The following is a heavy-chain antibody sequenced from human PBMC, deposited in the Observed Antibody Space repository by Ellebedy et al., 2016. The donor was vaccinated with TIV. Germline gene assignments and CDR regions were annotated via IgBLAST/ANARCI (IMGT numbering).Heavy chain of an antibody. D-gene: IGHD2-2*01. CDR3: ARGGYCSSTSCYFRYMDV. J-gene: IGHJ6*03. Sequence: PGGSLRLSCAASGFTFDDYGMSWVRQAPGKGLEWVSGINWNGGSTGYADSVKGRFTISRDNAKNSLYLQMNSLRAEDTALYHCARGGYCSSTSCYFRYMDVWGKGTTVTVSS. CDR1: GFTFDDYG. CDR2: INWNGGST. V-gene: IGHV3-20*01.